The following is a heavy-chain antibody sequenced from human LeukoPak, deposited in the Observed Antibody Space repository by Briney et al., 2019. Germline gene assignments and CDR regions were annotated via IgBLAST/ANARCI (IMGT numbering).Heavy chain of an antibody. CDR3: ARRRAVPGFYYFDY. Sequence: ETLSLTCTVSGGSISSYYWTWLRQPPGKGLEWIGYIYYSGSTNYNPSLKSRVTISVDMSKNQFSLKLSSLTAADTAVYYCARRRAVPGFYYFDYWGQGTLVTVSS. V-gene: IGHV4-59*08. J-gene: IGHJ4*02. D-gene: IGHD6-19*01. CDR1: GGSISSYY. CDR2: IYYSGST.